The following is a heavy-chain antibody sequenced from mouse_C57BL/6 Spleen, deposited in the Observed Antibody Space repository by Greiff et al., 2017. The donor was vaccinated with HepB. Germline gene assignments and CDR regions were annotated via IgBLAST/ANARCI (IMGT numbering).Heavy chain of an antibody. J-gene: IGHJ4*01. CDR1: GYTFISYW. V-gene: IGHV1-52*01. CDR3: ARSYYCNYCYYVMEY. D-gene: IGHD2-10*01. CDR2: IDPSDSET. Sequence: VQLQQPGAELVRPGSSVKLSCKASGYTFISYWMHWVKQRPIQGLEWIGNIDPSDSETHYNQKFKDKATLTVDKSSSTAYMQLSSLTYEDSAVSYCARSYYCNYCYYVMEYCGHGPSVTASS.